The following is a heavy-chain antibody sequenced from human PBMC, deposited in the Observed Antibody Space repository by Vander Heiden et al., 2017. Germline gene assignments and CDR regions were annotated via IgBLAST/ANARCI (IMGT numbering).Heavy chain of an antibody. Sequence: QVQLVQSGAEVKKPGASVKVSCKASGYTFTSYYMHWVRQAPGQGLEWMGISNPSGGSTSYEQKFQGRVTMTRDTSTSTVYMELSSLRSEDTAVYYCARGGIAAAGDYWGQGTLVTVSS. CDR1: GYTFTSYY. D-gene: IGHD6-13*01. J-gene: IGHJ4*02. CDR2: SNPSGGST. V-gene: IGHV1-46*01. CDR3: ARGGIAAAGDY.